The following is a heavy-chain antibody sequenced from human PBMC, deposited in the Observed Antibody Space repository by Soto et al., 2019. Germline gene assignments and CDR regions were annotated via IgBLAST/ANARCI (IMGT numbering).Heavy chain of an antibody. V-gene: IGHV4-34*01. CDR3: ARYRELTRVTYLFDY. CDR2: ISHSGNT. CDR1: SGSFSGYY. D-gene: IGHD4-17*01. J-gene: IGHJ4*02. Sequence: QVQLQQWGAGLLKPSETLSLTCAVYSGSFSGYYWTWLRQPPGKGLEWIGEISHSGNTNYNPSLKTRVTISLDTSKTQFSLKLTSVTAADTAVYYCARYRELTRVTYLFDYWGQGTLVTVSS.